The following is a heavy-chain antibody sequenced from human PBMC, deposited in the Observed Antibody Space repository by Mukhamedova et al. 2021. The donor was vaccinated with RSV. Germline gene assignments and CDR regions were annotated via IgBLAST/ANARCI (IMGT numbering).Heavy chain of an antibody. Sequence: KGRFTISRDNAKNSIYLQMNNLRAEDTATYFCARDLSWSFDFWGQGTLVTVSS. D-gene: IGHD5/OR15-5a*01. J-gene: IGHJ4*02. V-gene: IGHV3-11*05. CDR3: ARDLSWSFDF.